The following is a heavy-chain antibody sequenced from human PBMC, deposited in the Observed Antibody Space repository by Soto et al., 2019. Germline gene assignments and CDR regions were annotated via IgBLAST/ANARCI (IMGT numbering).Heavy chain of an antibody. D-gene: IGHD2-2*01. CDR3: ARGYCSFASCLLDF. CDR1: GYIVSSFG. V-gene: IGHV1-18*01. Sequence: HVQLVQSGDEVMKPGASVKVSCKASGYIVSSFGISWVRQVPGQGLEWMGWINTYNGDTNYAQKFQGRVTMTTDTSTSRAYLELRSLISDDTAVHYCARGYCSFASCLLDFWGQGTLVTVSS. CDR2: INTYNGDT. J-gene: IGHJ4*02.